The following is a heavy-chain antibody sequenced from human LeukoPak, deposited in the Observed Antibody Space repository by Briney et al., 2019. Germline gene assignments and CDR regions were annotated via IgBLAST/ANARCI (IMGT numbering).Heavy chain of an antibody. Sequence: GASVKVSCKASGGTFSSYAISWVRQAPGQGLEWMGGIIPIFGTANYAQKFQGRVTITADESTSTAYMELSSLTSEDTAVYYCARSLRYFDWFGVRWGQGTLVTVSS. J-gene: IGHJ4*02. CDR1: GGTFSSYA. D-gene: IGHD3-9*01. CDR2: IIPIFGTA. V-gene: IGHV1-69*13. CDR3: ARSLRYFDWFGVR.